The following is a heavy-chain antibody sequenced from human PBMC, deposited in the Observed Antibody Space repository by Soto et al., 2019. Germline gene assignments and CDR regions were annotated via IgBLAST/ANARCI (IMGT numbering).Heavy chain of an antibody. CDR1: GGTFSSYS. J-gene: IGHJ6*02. Sequence: QVQLVQSGAEVKKPGSSVKVSCKASGGTFSSYSISWVRQAPGQGLEWMGGIIPIFGTANYAQKFQGRVTITADESTSTAYMELSSLRSEDTAVYYCARDHPYGGNRYYYYGMDVWGQGTTVTVSS. D-gene: IGHD4-17*01. CDR3: ARDHPYGGNRYYYYGMDV. CDR2: IIPIFGTA. V-gene: IGHV1-69*01.